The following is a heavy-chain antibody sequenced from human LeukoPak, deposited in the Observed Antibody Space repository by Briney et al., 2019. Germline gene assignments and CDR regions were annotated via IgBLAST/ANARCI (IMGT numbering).Heavy chain of an antibody. D-gene: IGHD4-17*01. J-gene: IGHJ4*02. Sequence: SETLSLTCTVSGGPIGSYYWSWIRQPPGKGLEWIGYIYYDGTTKYNPSLKSRVTMLVDTSKSHFSLKLSSVTAADTAVYYCAGKGDYGTFGYWGQGTLVTVSS. V-gene: IGHV4-59*01. CDR2: IYYDGTT. CDR1: GGPIGSYY. CDR3: AGKGDYGTFGY.